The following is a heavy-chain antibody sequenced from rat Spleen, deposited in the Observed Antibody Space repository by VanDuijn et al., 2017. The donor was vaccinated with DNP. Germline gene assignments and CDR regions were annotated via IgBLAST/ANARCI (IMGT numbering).Heavy chain of an antibody. D-gene: IGHD1-4*01. CDR3: AGRPPPTRGPFDY. CDR1: GFIFSNYW. J-gene: IGHJ2*01. V-gene: IGHV5-31*01. CDR2: ISYDGSET. Sequence: EVQLVESGGGPVQPGRSLKLSCVASGFIFSNYWMTWIRQAPGKGLEWVASISYDGSETYYRDSVKGRFTISRDNARSTLYLQMDSLRSEDTAAYYCAGRPPPTRGPFDYWGQGVTVTVSS.